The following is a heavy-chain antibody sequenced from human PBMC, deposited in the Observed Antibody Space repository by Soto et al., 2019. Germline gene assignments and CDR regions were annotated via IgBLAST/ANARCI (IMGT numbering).Heavy chain of an antibody. V-gene: IGHV1-8*01. Sequence: QVQLEQSGADVKKPGASVKLSCKASGYAFNNYDINWVRQAAGRGLEWMGWMNPKSGNTGYARKFQGRLNMTRETFTTTAYLELSSLTSEDTAVYYWARECSGRSCDLDNTLDVWGQGTVVTVSS. CDR3: ARECSGRSCDLDNTLDV. D-gene: IGHD2-15*01. CDR2: MNPKSGNT. CDR1: GYAFNNYD. J-gene: IGHJ3*01.